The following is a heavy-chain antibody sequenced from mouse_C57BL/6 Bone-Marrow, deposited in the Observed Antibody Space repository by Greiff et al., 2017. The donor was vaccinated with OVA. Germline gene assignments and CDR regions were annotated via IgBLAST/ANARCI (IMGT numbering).Heavy chain of an antibody. J-gene: IGHJ4*01. V-gene: IGHV5-4*01. Sequence: EVQRVESGGGLVKPGGSLKLSCAASGFTFSSYAMSWVRQTPEKRLEWVATISDGGSYTYYPDNVKGRFTISRDNAKNNLYLQMSHLKSEDTAMYYCARTYYDYDDYAMDYWGQGTSVTVSS. CDR3: ARTYYDYDDYAMDY. CDR2: ISDGGSYT. CDR1: GFTFSSYA. D-gene: IGHD2-4*01.